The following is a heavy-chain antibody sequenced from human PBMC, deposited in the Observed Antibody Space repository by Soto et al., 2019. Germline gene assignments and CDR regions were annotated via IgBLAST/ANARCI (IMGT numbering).Heavy chain of an antibody. D-gene: IGHD5-18*01. CDR3: AISTADTAMVMRYYYYGMDV. CDR2: ISYDGSNK. CDR1: GFTFSSYG. Sequence: QVQLVESGGGVVQPGRSLRLSCAASGFTFSSYGMHWVRQAPGKGLEWVAVISYDGSNKYYADSVKGRFTISRDNSKNTLYLQMNSLRAEDTAVYYCAISTADTAMVMRYYYYGMDVWGQGTTVTVSS. V-gene: IGHV3-30*03. J-gene: IGHJ6*02.